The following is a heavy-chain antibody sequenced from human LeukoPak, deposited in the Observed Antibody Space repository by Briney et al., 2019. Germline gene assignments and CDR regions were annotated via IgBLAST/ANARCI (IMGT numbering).Heavy chain of an antibody. CDR3: AKDGVSRGRAYFMDV. CDR1: GFTLMNYA. Sequence: GGSLRLSCAASGFTLMNYAMDWVRQAPGKGLEWVAGILSDGDDEFYADSVKGRVTISRDNSRNKVDLQMSSLRAEDTAVYYCAKDGVSRGRAYFMDVWGTGTTVTVSS. D-gene: IGHD3-10*01. J-gene: IGHJ6*03. V-gene: IGHV3-33*06. CDR2: ILSDGDDE.